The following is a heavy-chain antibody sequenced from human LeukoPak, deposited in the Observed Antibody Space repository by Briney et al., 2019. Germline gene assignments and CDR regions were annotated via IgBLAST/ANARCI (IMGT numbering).Heavy chain of an antibody. CDR3: ARGSPPRRNYDSRGYYSYHFDY. CDR1: GYTFTGYY. V-gene: IGHV1-18*04. D-gene: IGHD3-22*01. J-gene: IGHJ4*02. Sequence: ASVKVSCKASGYTFTGYYMHWVRQAPGQGLEWMGWISAYNGNTHYAQKLQGRVTMTTDTSTSTVYMELRSLRSDDTAVYYCARGSPPRRNYDSRGYYSYHFDYWGQGTLVTVSS. CDR2: ISAYNGNT.